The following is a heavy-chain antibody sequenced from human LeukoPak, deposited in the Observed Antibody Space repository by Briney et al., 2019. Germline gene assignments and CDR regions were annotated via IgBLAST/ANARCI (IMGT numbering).Heavy chain of an antibody. D-gene: IGHD2-8*02. CDR2: TYWATAS. Sequence: SGPTPVNPTQTLPLTCTFSGFSLTTSGVGLPWIPQPPGKALESLALTYWATASRYSPPLRSRRSVTKDTSKNQVVLTMTNMDPVDTATYYCAHRVFQGGYWDSGKFDYWGQGTPVTVSS. CDR1: GFSLTTSGVG. CDR3: AHRVFQGGYWDSGKFDY. J-gene: IGHJ4*02. V-gene: IGHV2-5*02.